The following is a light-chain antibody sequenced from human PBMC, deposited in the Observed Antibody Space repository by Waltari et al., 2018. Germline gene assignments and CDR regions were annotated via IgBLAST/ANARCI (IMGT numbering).Light chain of an antibody. CDR2: DVS. CDR1: SSDVAGYNY. Sequence: QSALTQPRSVSGSPGQSVTLSCTGTSSDVAGYNYVSWYQQHPGKAPKLMIYDVSKRPSGVPDRFSGSKSGNTASLTISGLQAEDEADYYCCSYAGSYTVVFGGGTKLTVL. V-gene: IGLV2-11*01. J-gene: IGLJ2*01. CDR3: CSYAGSYTVV.